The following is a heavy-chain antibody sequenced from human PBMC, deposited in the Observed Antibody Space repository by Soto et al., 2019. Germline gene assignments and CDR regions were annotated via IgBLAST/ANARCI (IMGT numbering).Heavy chain of an antibody. Sequence: PSETLSLTCAVSGGSISSSNWWSWVRQPPGKGLEWIGEIYHSGSTNYNPSLKSRVTISVDKSKNQFSLKLSSVTAADTAVYYCAREGYCSSTSCSYYYGMDVWGQGTTVTVSS. CDR3: AREGYCSSTSCSYYYGMDV. CDR1: GGSISSSNW. CDR2: IYHSGST. J-gene: IGHJ6*02. V-gene: IGHV4-4*02. D-gene: IGHD2-2*01.